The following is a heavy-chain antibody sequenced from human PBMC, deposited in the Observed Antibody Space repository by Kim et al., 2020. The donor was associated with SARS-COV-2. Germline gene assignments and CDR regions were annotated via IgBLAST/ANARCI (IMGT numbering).Heavy chain of an antibody. V-gene: IGHV4-39*01. CDR3: ARRDPVYGSGSVDY. Sequence: NPSLKSRVTISVDSSKNQFSLRLTSVTDPDTAVYYCARRDPVYGSGSVDYWGQGTLVIVSS. D-gene: IGHD3-10*01. J-gene: IGHJ4*02.